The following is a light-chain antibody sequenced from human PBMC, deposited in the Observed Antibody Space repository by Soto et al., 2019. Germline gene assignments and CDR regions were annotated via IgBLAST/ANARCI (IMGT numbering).Light chain of an antibody. V-gene: IGKV4-1*01. Sequence: DIVMTQSPDSLAVSLGERATINRKSSQTVLHNSNNKNFLAWYQQKSGQPPKLLIYWASTRESGVPDRFSGSGSGTDFTLTISSLQAEDVAIYYCQQYYNPPLTFGGGTKVEIK. J-gene: IGKJ4*01. CDR1: QTVLHNSNNKNF. CDR3: QQYYNPPLT. CDR2: WAS.